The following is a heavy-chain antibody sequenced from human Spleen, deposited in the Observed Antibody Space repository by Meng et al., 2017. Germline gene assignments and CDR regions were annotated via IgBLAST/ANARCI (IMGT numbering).Heavy chain of an antibody. J-gene: IGHJ4*02. CDR1: GGSFSDYY. Sequence: AQSPPGGAGTLKPSDTLSLTRVVSGGSFSDYYWSWIRQPPGKGLEWIGEINHSGSTNYNPSLESRATISVDTSQNNLSLKLSSVTAADSAVYYCARGPTTMAHDFDYWGQGTLVTVSS. D-gene: IGHD4-11*01. CDR3: ARGPTTMAHDFDY. V-gene: IGHV4-34*01. CDR2: INHSGST.